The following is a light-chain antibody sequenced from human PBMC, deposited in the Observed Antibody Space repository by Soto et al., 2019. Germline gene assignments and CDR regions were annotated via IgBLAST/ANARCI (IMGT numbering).Light chain of an antibody. CDR1: SSDVVSYTL. Sequence: QSALTQPASVSGAPGQSSTISRTGTSSDVVSYTLVSWYQQHPGKAPKLIIYEVSERPSGVSHRFSGSKSGNTASLTISGLQAEDEADYYCCSYATPRLFGGGTKLTVL. CDR3: CSYATPRL. J-gene: IGLJ2*01. CDR2: EVS. V-gene: IGLV2-23*02.